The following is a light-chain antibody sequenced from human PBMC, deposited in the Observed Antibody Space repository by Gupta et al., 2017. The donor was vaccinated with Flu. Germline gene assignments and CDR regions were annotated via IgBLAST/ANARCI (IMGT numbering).Light chain of an antibody. V-gene: IGLV2-11*01. Sequence: QSALTQPRSVSGSPGQSVTISCTRTSSDVGGYIYVSWYQQHPDKAPKLMIYDVSKRPSGVPDRFSGSKSGTTASLTISGPQAEDEADYYCCSYAGSFTYVFGAGTKVTVL. CDR3: CSYAGSFTYV. J-gene: IGLJ1*01. CDR1: SSDVGGYIY. CDR2: DVS.